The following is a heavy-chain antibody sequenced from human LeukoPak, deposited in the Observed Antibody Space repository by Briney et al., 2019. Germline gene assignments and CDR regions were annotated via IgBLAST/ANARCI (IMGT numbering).Heavy chain of an antibody. J-gene: IGHJ4*02. CDR3: ARRGGGYFDY. D-gene: IGHD2-15*01. CDR2: ICPGDSDI. V-gene: IGHV5-51*01. Sequence: GESLKISCKTSGYSFTSHWIGWVRQRPGKGLEWMGIICPGDSDIRYSSSSQGQVIISADKSISTAYLQWSSLKASDTAMYYCARRGGGYFDYWGQGTLVTVSS. CDR1: GYSFTSHW.